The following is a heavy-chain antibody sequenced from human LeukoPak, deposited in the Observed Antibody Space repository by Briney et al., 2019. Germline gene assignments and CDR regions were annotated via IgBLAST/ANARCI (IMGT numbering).Heavy chain of an antibody. CDR1: GGSISSYY. Sequence: SETLSLTCTVPGGSISSYYWSWIRQPPGKGLEWIGYIYYSGSTNYNPSLKSRVTISVDTSKNQFSLKLSSVTAADTAVYYCARELGDYGTLGGMDVWGQGTTVTVSS. J-gene: IGHJ6*02. V-gene: IGHV4-59*01. D-gene: IGHD4-17*01. CDR2: IYYSGST. CDR3: ARELGDYGTLGGMDV.